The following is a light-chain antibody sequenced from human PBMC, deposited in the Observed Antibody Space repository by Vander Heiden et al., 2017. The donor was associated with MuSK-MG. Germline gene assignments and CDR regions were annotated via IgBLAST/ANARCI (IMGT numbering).Light chain of an antibody. V-gene: IGKV1-39*01. CDR1: QSISSY. CDR3: QQSDSTPLT. J-gene: IGKJ2*01. CDR2: AAS. Sequence: DIHMTQFPSSLSASVGDRVTITCRASQSISSYLNWYQQKPGKAPKLLIYAASSLQSGIPSRFSGSGSGTDFTLTISRLQPEDFATYYCQQSDSTPLTFGQGTKLEIK.